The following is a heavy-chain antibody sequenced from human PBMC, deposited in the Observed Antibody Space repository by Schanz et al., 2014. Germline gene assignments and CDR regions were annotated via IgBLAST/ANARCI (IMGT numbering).Heavy chain of an antibody. J-gene: IGHJ3*02. CDR2: INPYDDTI. CDR1: NYIFTKYY. Sequence: QVQLVQSGAEAKKPGASVKLSCKASNYIFTKYYIHCVRQAPGQGLEWMGLINPYDDTIDYAKKFQGRFTMTRDTSTTTVYMELSSLRSDDTAMYYCVTEKRMESGTWAKAFDIWGQGTWVTCSS. D-gene: IGHD3-3*01. CDR3: VTEKRMESGTWAKAFDI. V-gene: IGHV1-46*01.